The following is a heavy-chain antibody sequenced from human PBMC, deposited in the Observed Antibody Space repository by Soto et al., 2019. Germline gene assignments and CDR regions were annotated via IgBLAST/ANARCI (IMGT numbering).Heavy chain of an antibody. D-gene: IGHD4-4*01. Sequence: PGESLKISCAASGFTFSNAWMSWVRQAPGKGLEWVGRIKSKTDGGTTDYAAPVKGRFTISRDDSKNTLYLQMNSLKTEDTAVYYCTTDRNERTTERSRAKDYYYYYYMDVWGKGTTVTVSS. V-gene: IGHV3-15*01. CDR1: GFTFSNAW. CDR3: TTDRNERTTERSRAKDYYYYYYMDV. J-gene: IGHJ6*03. CDR2: IKSKTDGGTT.